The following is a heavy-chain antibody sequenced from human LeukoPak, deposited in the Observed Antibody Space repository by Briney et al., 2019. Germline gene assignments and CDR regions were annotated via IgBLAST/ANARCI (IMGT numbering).Heavy chain of an antibody. CDR3: ARRSYRGVIGVYYYYYMDV. D-gene: IGHD3-16*02. CDR2: ISYDGSNK. J-gene: IGHJ6*03. Sequence: GGSLRLSCAASGFTFSSYAMHWVRQAPGKGLEWVAVISYDGSNKYYADSVKGRFTISRDNSKNTLYLQMNSLRAEDTAVYYCARRSYRGVIGVYYYYYMDVWGKGTPVTVSS. V-gene: IGHV3-30-3*01. CDR1: GFTFSSYA.